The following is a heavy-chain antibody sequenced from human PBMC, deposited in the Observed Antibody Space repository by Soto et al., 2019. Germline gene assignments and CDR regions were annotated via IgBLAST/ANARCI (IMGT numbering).Heavy chain of an antibody. Sequence: QVQLQESGPGLVKPSQTLSLTCTVSVASISSGGYYWSWIRQHPGEGLEWIGYIYYSGSTSYNPSRKSRVTISVDTSKNQFSLKLSSVTDADTAVYYCARESKYDTSGYPPWFAPWGQGTLFTVSS. J-gene: IGHJ5*02. CDR2: IYYSGST. CDR3: ARESKYDTSGYPPWFAP. V-gene: IGHV4-31*03. CDR1: VASISSGGYY. D-gene: IGHD3-22*01.